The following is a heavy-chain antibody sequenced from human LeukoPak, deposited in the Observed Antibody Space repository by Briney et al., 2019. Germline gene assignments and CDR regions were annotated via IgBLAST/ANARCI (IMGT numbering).Heavy chain of an antibody. J-gene: IGHJ4*02. CDR3: ARAGYSSSWLLY. V-gene: IGHV3-48*03. CDR2: ISSGGRTI. Sequence: GGSLRLSCAASGFNFSSYEMNWVRQAPGKGLEWVSAISSGGRTIYYADSVKGRFTISRDNAKNSLYLQMNSLKAEDTAIYYCARAGYSSSWLLYWGQGTLVTVSS. D-gene: IGHD6-13*01. CDR1: GFNFSSYE.